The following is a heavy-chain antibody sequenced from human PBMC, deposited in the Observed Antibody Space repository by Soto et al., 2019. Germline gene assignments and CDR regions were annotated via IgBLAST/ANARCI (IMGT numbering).Heavy chain of an antibody. CDR2: IYYSGST. V-gene: IGHV4-39*01. J-gene: IGHJ4*02. D-gene: IGHD6-19*01. Sequence: QLQLQESGPGLVKPSETLSLTCTVSGGSISSSSYYWGWIRQPPGKGLEWIGSIYYSGSTYYNPSLKSRVTISVDTSKNLFSLTLSSVTAADTAVYYCASHAVHSSGFTDYWGQGTLVTVSS. CDR1: GGSISSSSYY. CDR3: ASHAVHSSGFTDY.